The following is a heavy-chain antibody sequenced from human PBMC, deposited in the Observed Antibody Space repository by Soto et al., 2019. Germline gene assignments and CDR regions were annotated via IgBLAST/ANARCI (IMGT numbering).Heavy chain of an antibody. CDR1: GFTFSHYY. J-gene: IGHJ4*02. D-gene: IGHD5-18*01. V-gene: IGHV3-11*05. Sequence: QVQLVESGGGLVKPGGSLRLSCAASGFTFSHYYMSWVRQAPGKGLEWVSYINSGSSTTNHADSVKGRFTISRDNAKKSHNLQKNSLRAEGTAVSYCATCVDQGWIQLTLDYWGQGTLVTVSS. CDR3: ATCVDQGWIQLTLDY. CDR2: INSGSSTT.